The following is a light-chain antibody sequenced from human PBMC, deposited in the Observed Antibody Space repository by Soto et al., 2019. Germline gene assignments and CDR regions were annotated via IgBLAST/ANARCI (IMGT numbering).Light chain of an antibody. V-gene: IGLV3-21*02. Sequence: SSELTQPPSVSVAPGQTARITCGGTNIGGKSVHWYQQKPGQAPVLVVYDDTDRPSGIPERFSGSNSGITATLTIGRVEPGDEADYYCQVWDSSSDPVVFGGGTKLTVL. CDR3: QVWDSSSDPVV. CDR2: DDT. J-gene: IGLJ2*01. CDR1: NIGGKS.